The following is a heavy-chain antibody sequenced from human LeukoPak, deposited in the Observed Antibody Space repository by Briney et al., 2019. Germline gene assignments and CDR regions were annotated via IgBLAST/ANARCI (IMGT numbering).Heavy chain of an antibody. D-gene: IGHD2/OR15-2a*01. CDR3: AREESYYYGMDV. Sequence: GGSLRLSCAASRFTVSSNYMSWVRQAPGKGLEWVSVIYSGGSTYYADSVKGRFTISRDNSKNTLYLQMNSLRAEDTAVYYCAREESYYYGMDVWGQGTTVTVSS. CDR2: IYSGGST. V-gene: IGHV3-66*01. J-gene: IGHJ6*02. CDR1: RFTVSSNY.